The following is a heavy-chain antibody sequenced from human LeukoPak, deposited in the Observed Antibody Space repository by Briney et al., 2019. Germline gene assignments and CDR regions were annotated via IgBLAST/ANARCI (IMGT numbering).Heavy chain of an antibody. V-gene: IGHV1-2*02. D-gene: IGHD6-6*01. Sequence: ASVKVSCKVSGYTLTELSMHWVRQAPGQGLEWMGWINPNSGGTNYAQKFQGRVTMTRDTSISTAYMELSRLRSDDTAVYYCARSFEYSSSSRQFDYWGQGTLVTVSS. CDR1: GYTLTELS. CDR3: ARSFEYSSSSRQFDY. J-gene: IGHJ4*02. CDR2: INPNSGGT.